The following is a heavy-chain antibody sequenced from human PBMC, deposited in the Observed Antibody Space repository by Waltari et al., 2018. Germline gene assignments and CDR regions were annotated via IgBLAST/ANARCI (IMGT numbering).Heavy chain of an antibody. CDR2: IYYSGST. D-gene: IGHD5-18*01. CDR1: GGSISSSSYY. V-gene: IGHV4-39*01. J-gene: IGHJ3*02. Sequence: QLQLQESGPGLVKPSETLSLICTVSGGSISSSSYYWGWIRQPPGKGLEWIGSIYYSGSTYYNPSLKSRVTISVDTSKNQFSLKLSSVTAADTAVYYCARADTAMVRDDAFDIWGQGTMVTVSS. CDR3: ARADTAMVRDDAFDI.